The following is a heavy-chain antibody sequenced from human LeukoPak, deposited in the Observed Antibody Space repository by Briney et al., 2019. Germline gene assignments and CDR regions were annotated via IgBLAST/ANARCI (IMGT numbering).Heavy chain of an antibody. CDR3: ARDLRAWPQSVGSFG. D-gene: IGHD5-24*01. CDR2: INPKSCGT. Sequence: ASETVSCKASGYTFTDYYMHWVRQAPRQGPELMGWINPKSCGTKYAHDFQARVTITTDTSNTTDHLELTGLSSEDTAVSSCARDLRAWPQSVGSFGGGEGTRVTVPS. J-gene: IGHJ1*01. V-gene: IGHV1-2*02. CDR1: GYTFTDYY.